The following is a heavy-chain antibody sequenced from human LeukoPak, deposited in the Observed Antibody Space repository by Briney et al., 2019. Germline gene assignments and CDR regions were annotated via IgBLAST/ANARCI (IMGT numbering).Heavy chain of an antibody. CDR2: ISGGGVST. CDR1: GFTFNNYA. CDR3: AKNVNGGNWYYFDH. Sequence: PGGSLRLSCAASGFTFNNYAVGSLRQAPGKGLEWVSAISGGGVSTYYADSVKGRFTISRDNSKTTLYLQMNSLRAEDTAVYYCAKNVNGGNWYYFDHWGQGTLVTVSS. D-gene: IGHD1-20*01. J-gene: IGHJ4*02. V-gene: IGHV3-23*01.